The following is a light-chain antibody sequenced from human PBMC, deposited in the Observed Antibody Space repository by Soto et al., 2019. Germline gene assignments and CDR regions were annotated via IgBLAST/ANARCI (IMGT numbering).Light chain of an antibody. CDR3: QQYYTYPWT. J-gene: IGKJ1*01. CDR1: QGISSY. Sequence: AIRMTQSPSSFSASTGDRVTITCRASQGISSYLAWYQQKPGKAPKLLIFGTSTLQSGVPSRFSGSGSGTDFTLTISSLQSEDFATYHCQQYYTYPWTFGQGTKVEIK. CDR2: GTS. V-gene: IGKV1-8*01.